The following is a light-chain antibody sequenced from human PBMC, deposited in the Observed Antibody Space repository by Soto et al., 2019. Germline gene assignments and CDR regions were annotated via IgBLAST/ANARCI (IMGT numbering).Light chain of an antibody. Sequence: DIQMTQSPSTLSASVGEXXXXXXXARQSISGWLAWYQQKPGKAPKLLIYDASTLESGVPSRFSGSGSGTEFTLSISGLQPDDFGTYYCQHYNSYSWTFGQGTKVDI. V-gene: IGKV1-5*01. CDR1: QSISGW. J-gene: IGKJ1*01. CDR2: DAS. CDR3: QHYNSYSWT.